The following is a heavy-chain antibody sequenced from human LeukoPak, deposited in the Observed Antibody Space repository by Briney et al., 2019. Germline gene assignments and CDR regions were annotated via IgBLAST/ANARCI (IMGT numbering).Heavy chain of an antibody. J-gene: IGHJ4*02. Sequence: AASVKVSCKASGYIFTNYGISWFRQPPGQGLEWVTWISAYDGETKNAQKFQDRVTATTDTSTRTAYMELRSLTSDDTAVYYCGRDRPYRSGWYTDYWGQGTLVTVSS. CDR3: GRDRPYRSGWYTDY. CDR1: GYIFTNYG. CDR2: ISAYDGET. D-gene: IGHD6-19*01. V-gene: IGHV1-18*01.